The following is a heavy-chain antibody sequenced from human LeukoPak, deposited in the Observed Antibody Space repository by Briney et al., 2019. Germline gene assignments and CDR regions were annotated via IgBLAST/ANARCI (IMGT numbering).Heavy chain of an antibody. D-gene: IGHD2/OR15-2a*01. J-gene: IGHJ4*02. Sequence: GGSLRLSCAPSGFTFNNYAMNWVRQAPGKGLEWVSAISNTGRSTYYAESVKGRFTISRDNSKHTVFLQINSLRAEDTAVYYCAKGIEYNNSWTFDYWGQGTLVTVSS. V-gene: IGHV3-23*01. CDR2: ISNTGRST. CDR1: GFTFNNYA. CDR3: AKGIEYNNSWTFDY.